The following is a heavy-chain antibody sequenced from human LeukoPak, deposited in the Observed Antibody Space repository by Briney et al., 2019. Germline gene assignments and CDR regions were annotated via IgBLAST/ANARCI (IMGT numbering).Heavy chain of an antibody. CDR3: AKYSQLLSGYYFDF. CDR1: GFIFGDYN. J-gene: IGHJ4*02. Sequence: GGSLRLSCAASGFIFGDYNMNWVRQVPGKGLEWISYMSSTSTTIFYADSVKGRFTISRDNAKSSLYLQMNSLRAEDTAKYYCAKYSQLLSGYYFDFWGQGTLVTVSS. D-gene: IGHD2-2*01. CDR2: MSSTSTTI. V-gene: IGHV3-48*01.